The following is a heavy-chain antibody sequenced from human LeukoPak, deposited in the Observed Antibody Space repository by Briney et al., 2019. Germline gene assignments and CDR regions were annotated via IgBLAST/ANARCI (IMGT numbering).Heavy chain of an antibody. V-gene: IGHV3-74*01. CDR2: VKSDGTAT. Sequence: GGSLRLSCAASGFTFSSHLMHWVRQAQGTGLVWVSSVKSDGTATNYADSVKGRFTISRDNAKNSLYLQMNSLRAEDTAVYYCARGSSSNDYWGQGTLVTVSS. CDR1: GFTFSSHL. J-gene: IGHJ4*02. D-gene: IGHD6-13*01. CDR3: ARGSSSNDY.